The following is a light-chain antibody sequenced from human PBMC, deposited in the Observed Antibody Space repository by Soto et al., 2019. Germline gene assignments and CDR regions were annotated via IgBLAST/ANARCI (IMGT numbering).Light chain of an antibody. CDR3: QQYNKWPQWT. CDR2: SAS. V-gene: IGKV3-15*01. CDR1: QSVSSY. J-gene: IGKJ1*01. Sequence: DIVMTQSPTTLSVSPGERVTLSCRASQSVSSYLAWYQQKPGQAPSLLIFSASTRATGVPARFSGSGSGTEFTLTISSLQSEDFAVYYCQQYNKWPQWTFGQGTKVDIK.